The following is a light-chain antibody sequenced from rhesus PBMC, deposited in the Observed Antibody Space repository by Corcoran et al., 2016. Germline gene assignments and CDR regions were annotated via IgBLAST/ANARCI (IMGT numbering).Light chain of an antibody. Sequence: QAAPTQSPSVSGSPGQTVTISCTGTNSDIGYYNRVSWYQQHPGKAPQLMIYGVSSRPSGVSDRFSGSKSGNTASLTISGLQAEDEADYYGSSFARSGTYIFGSGTRLTV. V-gene: IGLV2-13*03. CDR3: SSFARSGTYI. CDR2: GVS. J-gene: IGLJ1*01. CDR1: NSDIGYYNR.